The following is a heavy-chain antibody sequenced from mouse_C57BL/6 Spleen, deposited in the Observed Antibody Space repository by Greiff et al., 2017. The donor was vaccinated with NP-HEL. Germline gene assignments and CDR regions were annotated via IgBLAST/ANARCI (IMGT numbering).Heavy chain of an antibody. J-gene: IGHJ3*01. CDR2: LYPGSGST. CDR3: GRSGGGWAD. V-gene: IGHV1-55*01. CDR1: GYTFTSYW. D-gene: IGHD1-1*02. Sequence: QVQLQQPGAELVKPGASVKMSCTASGYTFTSYWITWVKQRPGPGLEWIGDLYPGSGSTNYNAQFTSQATLTVDTSSRTAYMQLSSLTSEDSAVYCCGRSGGGWADWGQGTLVTVSA.